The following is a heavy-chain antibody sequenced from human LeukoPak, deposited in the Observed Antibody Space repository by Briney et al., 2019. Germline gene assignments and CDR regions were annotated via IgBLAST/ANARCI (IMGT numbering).Heavy chain of an antibody. D-gene: IGHD6-13*01. CDR1: GGTFSSYA. J-gene: IGHJ4*02. V-gene: IGHV1-69*05. CDR2: IIPIFGTA. CDR3: ASTGYSSSWYLPPGYFDY. Sequence: SVKVSCKASGGTFSSYAISWVRQAPGQGLEWMGGIIPIFGTANYAQKFQGRVTITTDESTSTAYMELSSLRSEDTAVYYCASTGYSSSWYLPPGYFDYWGQGTLVTVSS.